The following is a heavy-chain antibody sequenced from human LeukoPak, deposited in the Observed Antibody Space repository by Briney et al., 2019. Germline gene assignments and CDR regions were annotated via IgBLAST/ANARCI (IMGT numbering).Heavy chain of an antibody. V-gene: IGHV3-66*01. Sequence: GGSLRLSCAASGFTVSSNYMSWVRQAPGKGLEWVSVIYSGGSTYYADSVKGRFTISRDNSKNTLYLQMNSLRAEDTAVYYCAKGGLMVYARRIYWGQGTLVTVSS. D-gene: IGHD2-8*01. CDR1: GFTVSSNY. J-gene: IGHJ4*02. CDR2: IYSGGST. CDR3: AKGGLMVYARRIY.